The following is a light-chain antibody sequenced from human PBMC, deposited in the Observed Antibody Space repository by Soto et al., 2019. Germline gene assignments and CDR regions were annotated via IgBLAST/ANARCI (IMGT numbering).Light chain of an antibody. V-gene: IGKV3-15*01. CDR3: QQYNAGPLT. J-gene: IGKJ4*01. CDR1: QSVSSY. CDR2: GIY. Sequence: EIVMTQSPATLSVSPGERATLSCRASQSVSSYLAWYQQKPGQAPRLLIYGIYTRSTGTPARFSGSGSGTVFTLTIRSLQSEDFAVYCYQQYNAGPLTFGGGTKVEIK.